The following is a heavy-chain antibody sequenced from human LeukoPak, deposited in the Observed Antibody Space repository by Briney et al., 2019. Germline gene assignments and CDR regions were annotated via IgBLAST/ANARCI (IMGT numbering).Heavy chain of an antibody. Sequence: GESLKISCKGSGYSFTSYWISWVRQMPGKGLEWMGRIDPSDSYTNYSPSFQGHVTISADKSISTAYLQWSSLKASDTPIYYCAKPPLGFGEFVDYWGQGTLVTVSS. CDR2: IDPSDSYT. CDR1: GYSFTSYW. J-gene: IGHJ4*02. D-gene: IGHD3-10*01. CDR3: AKPPLGFGEFVDY. V-gene: IGHV5-10-1*01.